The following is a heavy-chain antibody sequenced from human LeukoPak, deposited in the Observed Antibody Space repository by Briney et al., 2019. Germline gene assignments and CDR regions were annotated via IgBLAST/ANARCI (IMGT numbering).Heavy chain of an antibody. V-gene: IGHV1-2*02. Sequence: ASVKVSCKASGYTFTGYYMHWVRQAPGQGLEWMGWINPNSGGTNYAQKFQGRVTMTRDTSISTAYMELSRLRSDDTAVYYCARGYYDFWSGYYYWGQGTLVTVSS. CDR2: INPNSGGT. CDR1: GYTFTGYY. D-gene: IGHD3-3*01. CDR3: ARGYYDFWSGYYY. J-gene: IGHJ4*02.